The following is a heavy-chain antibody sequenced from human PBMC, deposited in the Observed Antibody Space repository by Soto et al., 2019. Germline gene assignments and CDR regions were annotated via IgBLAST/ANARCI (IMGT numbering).Heavy chain of an antibody. CDR1: GFSFTCCG. Sequence: GVSVKVTCEARGFSFTCCGLCSARQDKEQGLEWMGWISAYNGNTNYAQKLQGRVTMTTDTSTSTAYMELRSLRSDDTAVYYCARGEYSSSPLGTSDFDYWGQGTLVTVSS. CDR2: ISAYNGNT. D-gene: IGHD6-6*01. V-gene: IGHV1-18*01. CDR3: ARGEYSSSPLGTSDFDY. J-gene: IGHJ4*02.